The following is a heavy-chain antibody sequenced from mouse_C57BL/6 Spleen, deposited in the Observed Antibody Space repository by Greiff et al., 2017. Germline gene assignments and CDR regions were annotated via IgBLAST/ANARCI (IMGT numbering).Heavy chain of an antibody. D-gene: IGHD1-1*02. Sequence: QVHVKQSGAELVKPGASVKLSCKASGYTFTSYWMHWVKQRPGQGLEWIGMIHPNSGSTNYNEKFKSKATLTVDKSSSTAYMQLSSLTSEDSAVYYCARGDGGDYWGQGTTLTVSS. CDR2: IHPNSGST. CDR1: GYTFTSYW. J-gene: IGHJ2*01. V-gene: IGHV1-64*01. CDR3: ARGDGGDY.